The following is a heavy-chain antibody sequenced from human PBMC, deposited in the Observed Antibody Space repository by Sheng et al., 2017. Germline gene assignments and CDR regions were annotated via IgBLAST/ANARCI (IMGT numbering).Heavy chain of an antibody. V-gene: IGHV3-48*03. Sequence: EVQLVESGGGLVQPGGSLRLSCAASGFTFSSYEMNWVRQAPGKGLEWVSYISSSGSTIYYADSVKGRFTISRDNAKNSLYLQMNSLRAEDTAVYYCARSDFWSGYQPYGMDVWGQGTTVTVSS. J-gene: IGHJ6*02. CDR1: GFTFSSYE. CDR3: ARSDFWSGYQPYGMDV. CDR2: ISSSGSTI. D-gene: IGHD3-3*01.